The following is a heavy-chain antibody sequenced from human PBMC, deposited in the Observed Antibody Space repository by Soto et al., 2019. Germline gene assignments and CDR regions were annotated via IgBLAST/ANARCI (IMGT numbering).Heavy chain of an antibody. CDR2: IIPILGIA. J-gene: IGHJ4*02. CDR3: ARDGYSSSWYPSTQQDY. CDR1: GGTFSSYT. D-gene: IGHD6-13*01. Sequence: QVQLVQSGAEVKKPGSSVKVSCKASGGTFSSYTISWVRQAPGQGLEWMGRIIPILGIANYAQKFQGRVTITADKSTSTAYMELSCLRSEDTAVYYCARDGYSSSWYPSTQQDYWGQGTLVTVSS. V-gene: IGHV1-69*08.